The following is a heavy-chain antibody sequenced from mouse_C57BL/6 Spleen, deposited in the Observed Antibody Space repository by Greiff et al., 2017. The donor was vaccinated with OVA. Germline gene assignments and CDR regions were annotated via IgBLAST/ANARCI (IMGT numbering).Heavy chain of an antibody. D-gene: IGHD1-1*01. CDR3: ARRGYYVSGGAMDD. Sequence: QVQLQQPGAELVKPGASVKMSCKASGYTFTSYWITWVKQRPGQGLEWIGDIYPGSGSTNYNEKFKSKATLTVDTSSSTAYMQLSSLTSEDSAVYYCARRGYYVSGGAMDDWGQGTSVTVSS. CDR2: IYPGSGST. J-gene: IGHJ4*01. V-gene: IGHV1-55*01. CDR1: GYTFTSYW.